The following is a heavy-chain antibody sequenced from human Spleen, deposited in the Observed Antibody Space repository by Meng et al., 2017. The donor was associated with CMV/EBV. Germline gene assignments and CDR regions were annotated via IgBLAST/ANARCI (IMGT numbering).Heavy chain of an antibody. Sequence: SLKISCATSGFTVNSNYMSWVRQAPGKGLEWVSGISWNTGSIAYAESVQGRFTISRDNAKNSLYLQMSSLTAEDTAVYYCTKDRGSGSNYRGPYQYGMDVWGQGTPVTVSS. V-gene: IGHV3-9*01. D-gene: IGHD3-10*01. CDR2: ISWNTGSI. J-gene: IGHJ6*02. CDR3: TKDRGSGSNYRGPYQYGMDV. CDR1: GFTVNSNY.